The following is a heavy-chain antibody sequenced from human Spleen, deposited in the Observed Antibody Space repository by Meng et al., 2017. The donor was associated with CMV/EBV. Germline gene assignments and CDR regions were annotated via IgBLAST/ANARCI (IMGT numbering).Heavy chain of an antibody. CDR3: ARDYTPGGSHLFFEF. J-gene: IGHJ4*02. V-gene: IGHV3-21*01. D-gene: IGHD3-16*01. CDR1: GFTFSSYS. Sequence: SGFTFSSYSMNWVRQAPGKGLEWVSSISSTSTYIYYPDSLKGRFTISRDNAKNSLYLQISSLRVEDTAVYYCARDYTPGGSHLFFEFWGQGTLVTVSS. CDR2: ISSTSTYI.